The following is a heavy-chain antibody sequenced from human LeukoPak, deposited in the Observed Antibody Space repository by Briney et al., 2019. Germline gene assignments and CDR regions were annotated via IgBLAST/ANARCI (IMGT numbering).Heavy chain of an antibody. J-gene: IGHJ3*02. D-gene: IGHD6-13*01. CDR2: IYSGGST. CDR1: GFTVSSNY. CDR3: ARENSSSWAADAFDI. Sequence: GGSLRLSCAASGFTVSSNYMSWVRQAPGKGLEWVSVIYSGGSTYYAGSVKGRFTISRDNSKNTLYLQMNSLRAEDTAVYYCARENSSSWAADAFDIWGQGTMVTVSS. V-gene: IGHV3-53*01.